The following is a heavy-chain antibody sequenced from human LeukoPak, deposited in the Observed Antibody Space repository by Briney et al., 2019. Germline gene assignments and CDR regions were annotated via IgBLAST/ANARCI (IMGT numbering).Heavy chain of an antibody. Sequence: ASVKVSCKASGGTFSSYAISWVRQAPGQGLEWMGWISGYNGKTHYAQKLQGRVTMTTDTSTSTAYMEVKSLRSDDTAVYYCARDLRGGNSGLHWGQGTLVTVSS. J-gene: IGHJ4*02. V-gene: IGHV1-18*01. CDR2: ISGYNGKT. D-gene: IGHD4-23*01. CDR1: GGTFSSYA. CDR3: ARDLRGGNSGLH.